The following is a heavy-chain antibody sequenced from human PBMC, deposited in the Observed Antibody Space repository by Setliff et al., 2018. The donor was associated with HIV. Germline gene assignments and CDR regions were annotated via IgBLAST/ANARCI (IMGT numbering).Heavy chain of an antibody. Sequence: LSLTCTVSGGSISSSSYYWGWIRQPPGKGLEWIGSIHYSGSTTYNPSLKSRVTISIDTSKNQFSLKLSSVTAADTAVYYCASWRRSSGLRDFDYWGQGTLVTVSS. V-gene: IGHV4-39*01. J-gene: IGHJ4*02. CDR1: GGSISSSSYY. D-gene: IGHD6-19*01. CDR2: IHYSGST. CDR3: ASWRRSSGLRDFDY.